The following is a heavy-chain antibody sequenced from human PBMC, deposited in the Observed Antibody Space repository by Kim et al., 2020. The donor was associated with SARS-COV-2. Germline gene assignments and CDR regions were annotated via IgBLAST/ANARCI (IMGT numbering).Heavy chain of an antibody. Sequence: ASVKVSCKTSGYTFNQYGLTWVRQAPGRGLEWMGWISAYSGITDYSQHLQGRVTMTTDTPTSTVYMELRSLRSDDTAVYYCTRDRRISSEPPLDYWGQGTLVTVSS. CDR1: GYTFNQYG. D-gene: IGHD3-10*01. J-gene: IGHJ4*02. V-gene: IGHV1-18*01. CDR2: ISAYSGIT. CDR3: TRDRRISSEPPLDY.